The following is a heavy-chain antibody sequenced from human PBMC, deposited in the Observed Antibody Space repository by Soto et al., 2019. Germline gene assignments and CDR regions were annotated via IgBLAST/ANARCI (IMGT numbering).Heavy chain of an antibody. Sequence: PSETLSLTCAVYGGSFSGYYWSWIRQPPGKGLEWIGEINHSGSTNYNPSLKSRVTISVHTSKNQFSLKLSSVTAADTAVYYCARYAGRGYSYGNWFDPWGQGTLVTVSS. J-gene: IGHJ5*02. D-gene: IGHD5-18*01. CDR2: INHSGST. CDR3: ARYAGRGYSYGNWFDP. CDR1: GGSFSGYY. V-gene: IGHV4-34*01.